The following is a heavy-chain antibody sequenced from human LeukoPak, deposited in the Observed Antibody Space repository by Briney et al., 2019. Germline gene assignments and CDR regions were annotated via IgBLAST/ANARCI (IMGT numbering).Heavy chain of an antibody. Sequence: ASVKVSCKASGYTFTSYGIIWVRQAPGQGLEWMGWISAYNGNTNYAQKLQGRVTMTTDTSTSTAYMELRSLRSDDTAVYYCARVLNYYDSSGDPGDYWGQGTLVTVSS. CDR1: GYTFTSYG. J-gene: IGHJ4*02. V-gene: IGHV1-18*01. CDR3: ARVLNYYDSSGDPGDY. CDR2: ISAYNGNT. D-gene: IGHD3-22*01.